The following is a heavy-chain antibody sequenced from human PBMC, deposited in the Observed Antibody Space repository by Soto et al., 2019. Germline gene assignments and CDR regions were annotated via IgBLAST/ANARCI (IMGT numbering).Heavy chain of an antibody. Sequence: QVQLVESGGGVVQPGRSLRLSCAASGFTFSSYGMHWVRQAPGKGLEWVAVISYDGSNKYYADSVKGRFTISRDNSXXXLXXQMNSLRAEDTAVYYCAKDGQGYCISTSCSNWFDPWGQGTLVTVSS. CDR2: ISYDGSNK. J-gene: IGHJ5*02. D-gene: IGHD2-2*01. V-gene: IGHV3-30*18. CDR3: AKDGQGYCISTSCSNWFDP. CDR1: GFTFSSYG.